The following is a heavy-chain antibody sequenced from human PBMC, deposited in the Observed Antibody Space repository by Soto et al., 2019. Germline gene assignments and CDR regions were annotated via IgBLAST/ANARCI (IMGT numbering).Heavy chain of an antibody. V-gene: IGHV3-23*01. D-gene: IGHD6-19*01. CDR3: AKDKLGGSSGWYGRGHRDYYYYYCMGV. CDR1: GFTFSSYA. CDR2: ISGSGGST. Sequence: GGSLRLSCAASGFTFSSYAMRCVRQAPGKGLEWVSAISGSGGSTYYADSVKGRFTISRDNSKNTLYLQMNSLRAEDTAVYYCAKDKLGGSSGWYGRGHRDYYYYYCMGVWGQGTTVTVSS. J-gene: IGHJ6*02.